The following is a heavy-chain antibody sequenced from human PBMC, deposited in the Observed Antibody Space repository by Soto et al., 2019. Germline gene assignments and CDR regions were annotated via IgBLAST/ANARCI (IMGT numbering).Heavy chain of an antibody. CDR1: GYTFTSYG. CDR2: ISAYNGNT. CDR3: ARDRGRGYYDSSGYLTFFDY. D-gene: IGHD3-22*01. J-gene: IGHJ4*02. Sequence: ASVKVSCKASGYTFTSYGISWVRQAPGQGLEWMGWISAYNGNTNYAQKLQGRVTMTTDTSTSTAYMELRSLRSDDTAVYYCARDRGRGYYDSSGYLTFFDYWGQGTLVTVSS. V-gene: IGHV1-18*04.